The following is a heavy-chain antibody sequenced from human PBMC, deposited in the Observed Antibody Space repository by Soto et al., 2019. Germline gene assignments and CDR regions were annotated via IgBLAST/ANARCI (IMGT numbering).Heavy chain of an antibody. Sequence: ETLSLTCTVSGGSLSNYYWNWIRQPPGKGLEWIGYIYYSGSTNYNPSLKSRITISVDTSKNQFSLKLSSVTAADTAVYYCARHVEGRYCSGGSCYPSRWFDPWGQGTLVTVSS. V-gene: IGHV4-59*08. CDR2: IYYSGST. D-gene: IGHD2-15*01. J-gene: IGHJ5*02. CDR1: GGSLSNYY. CDR3: ARHVEGRYCSGGSCYPSRWFDP.